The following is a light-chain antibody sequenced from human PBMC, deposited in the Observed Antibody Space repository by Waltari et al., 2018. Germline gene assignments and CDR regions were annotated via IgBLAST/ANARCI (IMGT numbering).Light chain of an antibody. CDR2: WAS. CDR1: QRVLYGSNNKNY. V-gene: IGKV4-1*01. Sequence: DIVMTQSPDSLAVSLGERATINCKSSQRVLYGSNNKNYLAWYQQKPGQPPKLLIYWASTREAGVPERFSGSGSGTDFTLTISSLQAEDVAVYYCQQYYTTPLTFGGGTKVEIK. CDR3: QQYYTTPLT. J-gene: IGKJ4*01.